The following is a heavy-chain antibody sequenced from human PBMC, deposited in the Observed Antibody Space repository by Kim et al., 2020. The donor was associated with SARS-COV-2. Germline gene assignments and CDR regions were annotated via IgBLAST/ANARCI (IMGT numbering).Heavy chain of an antibody. J-gene: IGHJ4*02. V-gene: IGHV3-23*01. CDR3: ATWLQSHFDY. D-gene: IGHD5-12*01. CDR1: GFAFSSHA. CDR2: IDDTTTNT. Sequence: GGSLRLSCRTSGFAFSSHAMMWVRQTPEKGLEWVATIDDTTTNTHYPDSVKGRFTISRDNSQNTVYLHMSSLRAEDTAIYYCATWLQSHFDYWGQGTLVTVSS.